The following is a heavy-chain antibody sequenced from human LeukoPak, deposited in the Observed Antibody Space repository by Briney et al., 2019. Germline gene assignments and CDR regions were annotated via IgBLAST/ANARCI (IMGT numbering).Heavy chain of an antibody. J-gene: IGHJ3*02. CDR3: ARVGVYCSSTSCSYDAFDI. D-gene: IGHD2-2*01. Sequence: SETLSLTCTVSGGSISSYYWSWFRQPAGKGLEWIGRIYITGSTNYNPSLKSRVTMSVDTSKNQFSLKLSSVTAADTAVYYCARVGVYCSSTSCSYDAFDIWGQGTMVTVSS. CDR2: IYITGST. V-gene: IGHV4-4*07. CDR1: GGSISSYY.